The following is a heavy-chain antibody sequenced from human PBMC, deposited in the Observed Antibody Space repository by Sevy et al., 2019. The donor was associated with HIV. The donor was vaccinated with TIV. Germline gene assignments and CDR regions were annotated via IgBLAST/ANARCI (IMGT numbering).Heavy chain of an antibody. Sequence: GGSLRLSCAASGFTFSSYGMHWVRQAPGKGLEWVAVIWYDGSNKYYADSVKGGFTISRDNSKNTLYLQMNSLRAEDTAVYYCARDHGIYDFWSGYFDYWGQGTLVTVSS. V-gene: IGHV3-33*01. CDR3: ARDHGIYDFWSGYFDY. D-gene: IGHD3-3*01. CDR2: IWYDGSNK. CDR1: GFTFSSYG. J-gene: IGHJ4*02.